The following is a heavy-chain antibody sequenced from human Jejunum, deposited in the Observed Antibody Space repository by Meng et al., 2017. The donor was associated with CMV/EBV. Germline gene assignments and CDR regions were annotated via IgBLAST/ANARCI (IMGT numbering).Heavy chain of an antibody. CDR3: ARDEYGSGSCLDY. CDR2: IYSGGTT. J-gene: IGHJ4*02. CDR1: RSTVRRDS. D-gene: IGHD3-10*01. Sequence: VSRSTVRRDSMNWVRQAPGKGLEWVSIIYSGGTTYYADSVKGRFTISRDNSNNILYLQMNSLTPEDTAVYFCARDEYGSGSCLDYWGQGTLVTVSS. V-gene: IGHV3-66*02.